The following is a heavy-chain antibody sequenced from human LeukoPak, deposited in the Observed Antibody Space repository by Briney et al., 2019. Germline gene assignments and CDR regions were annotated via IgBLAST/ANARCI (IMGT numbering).Heavy chain of an antibody. CDR3: ARDRESGYYYGMDV. CDR1: GYTFTSYA. Sequence: VASVKVSCKASGYTFTSYAMNWVRQAPGQGLEWMGWINTNTGNPTYAQGFTGRFVFSLDTSVSAAYLQISSLKAEDTAVYYCARDRESGYYYGMDVWGQGTTVTVSS. CDR2: INTNTGNP. J-gene: IGHJ6*02. V-gene: IGHV7-4-1*02. D-gene: IGHD3-10*01.